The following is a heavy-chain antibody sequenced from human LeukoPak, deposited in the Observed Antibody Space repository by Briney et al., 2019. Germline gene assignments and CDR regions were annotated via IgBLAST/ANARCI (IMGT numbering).Heavy chain of an antibody. D-gene: IGHD2-8*01. J-gene: IGHJ3*02. CDR2: IYYSGST. CDR3: ARALELITLDAFDI. CDR1: GGSISSYY. Sequence: PSETLSLTCTVSGGSISSYYWSWIRQPPGKGLEWIGYIYYSGSTNYNPSLKSRVTISVDTSKNQFSLKLSSVTAADTAVYYCARALELITLDAFDIWGQGTMVTVSS. V-gene: IGHV4-59*01.